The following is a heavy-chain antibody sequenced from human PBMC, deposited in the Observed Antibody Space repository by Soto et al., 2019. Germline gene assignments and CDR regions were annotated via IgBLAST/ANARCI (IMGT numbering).Heavy chain of an antibody. CDR1: GYSFTSYG. CDR3: AREKNVNTDNWFDL. Sequence: QVHLVQSGAEVKKPGASVQVSCKASGYSFTSYGISWVRQAAGQGPEWMAWIGGYNGKTRFAPKYQGRLTMTIDTFKSTGYMDLRSPRTGDGGLYYCAREKNVNTDNWFDLWGQGTLVTVSS. V-gene: IGHV1-18*01. J-gene: IGHJ5*02. CDR2: IGGYNGKT. D-gene: IGHD5-18*01.